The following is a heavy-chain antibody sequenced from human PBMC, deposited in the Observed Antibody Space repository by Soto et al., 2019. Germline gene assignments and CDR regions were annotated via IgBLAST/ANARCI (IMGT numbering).Heavy chain of an antibody. CDR1: GYTFNAFY. D-gene: IGHD1-7*01. J-gene: IGHJ4*02. V-gene: IGHV1-2*02. CDR3: ARRGELMGPDF. CDR2: SNPDAGGT. Sequence: ASVKVSCKASGYTFNAFYLHWVRQGPGRGLGWRGWSNPDAGGTDYAQNCQGRGTLSSHTSISTAYRELDSLGSDYTSLYYCARRGELMGPDFWGPGTQVTVSS.